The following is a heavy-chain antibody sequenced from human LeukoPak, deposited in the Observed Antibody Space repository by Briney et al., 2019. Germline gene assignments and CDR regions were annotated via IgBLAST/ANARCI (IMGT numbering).Heavy chain of an antibody. V-gene: IGHV3-21*01. CDR3: ARLERESYSLDY. CDR1: GFTFSSYS. Sequence: PGGSLRLSCAASGFTFSSYSMNWVRQAPGXXXXXVSSISSSSSYIYYADSVEGRFTISRDNAKNSLYLQMNSLRAEDTAVYYCARLERESYSLDYWGQGTLVTVSS. J-gene: IGHJ4*02. D-gene: IGHD1-26*01. CDR2: ISSSSSYI.